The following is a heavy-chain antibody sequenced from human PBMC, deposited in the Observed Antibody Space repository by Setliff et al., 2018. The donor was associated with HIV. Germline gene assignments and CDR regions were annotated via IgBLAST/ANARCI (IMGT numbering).Heavy chain of an antibody. J-gene: IGHJ6*03. CDR3: ASEAWTSYRSPSGYYYYYMDV. CDR1: GDSVSSASYY. Sequence: PSETLSLTCTVSGDSVSSASYYWSWIRQPPGKGLEWIGYIYYSGITYYSSSLKGRVTISVDTSKNQFSLKLSSVTAADTAVYYCASEAWTSYRSPSGYYYYYMDVWGKGTTVTVSS. V-gene: IGHV4-61*01. D-gene: IGHD6-6*01. CDR2: IYYSGIT.